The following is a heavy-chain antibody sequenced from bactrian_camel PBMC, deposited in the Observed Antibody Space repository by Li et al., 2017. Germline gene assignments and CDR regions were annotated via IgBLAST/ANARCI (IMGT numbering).Heavy chain of an antibody. Sequence: VQLVESGGGLVQPGGSLRLSCAASGFLFSTYDMSWVRQAPGKGLEWVSTIIGGGGSGGSGSTYYVDSVKGRFTISRDNAKNTLYLQMNNLQVEDSAVYYCAAGGGSRDCYAGSTCPDRYCAVHYWGKGTQVTVS. J-gene: IGHJ7*01. D-gene: IGHD2*01. CDR1: GFLFSTYD. V-gene: IGHV3S40*01. CDR2: IIGGGGSGGSGST.